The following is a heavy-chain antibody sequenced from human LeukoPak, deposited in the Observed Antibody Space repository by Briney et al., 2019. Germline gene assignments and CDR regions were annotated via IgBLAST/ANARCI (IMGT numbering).Heavy chain of an antibody. D-gene: IGHD1-14*01. Sequence: PGGSLRLSCAASGFTFSSYAMSWVRQAPGKGLEWVSAISGSGGSTYYADSVKGRFTISRDNSKNTLYLQMNSLRAEDTAVYYCAKGGIRGTAIYYYYMDVWGKGTTVTVSS. J-gene: IGHJ6*03. V-gene: IGHV3-23*01. CDR3: AKGGIRGTAIYYYYMDV. CDR2: ISGSGGST. CDR1: GFTFSSYA.